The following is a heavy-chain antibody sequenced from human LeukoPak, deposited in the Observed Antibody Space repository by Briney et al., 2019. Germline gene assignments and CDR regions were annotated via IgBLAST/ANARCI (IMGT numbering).Heavy chain of an antibody. J-gene: IGHJ6*03. V-gene: IGHV1-2*02. Sequence: ASVKVSCKASGYTFSDYFIHWVRQAPGQGLEWMGWIIPKSGATNYAQRFRDGVTVTSDTSTAYMDLSRLTSDDTAVYYCAREYSSGAKGPFYYYYMDVWGKGTTVTISS. CDR2: IIPKSGAT. D-gene: IGHD5-18*01. CDR1: GYTFSDYF. CDR3: AREYSSGAKGPFYYYYMDV.